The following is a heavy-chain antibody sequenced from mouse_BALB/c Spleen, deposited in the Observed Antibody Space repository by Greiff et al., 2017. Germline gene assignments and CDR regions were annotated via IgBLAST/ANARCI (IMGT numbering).Heavy chain of an antibody. CDR2: ISSGGSYT. CDR3: TRGWLRYFDV. J-gene: IGHJ1*01. CDR1: GFTFSSYT. V-gene: IGHV5-6-4*01. Sequence: DVMLVESGGGLVKPGGSLKLSCAASGFTFSSYTMSWVRQTPEKRLEWVATISSGGSYTYYPDSVKGRFTISRDNAKNTLYLQMSSLKSEDTAMYYCTRGWLRYFDVWGAGTTVTVSS. D-gene: IGHD2-2*01.